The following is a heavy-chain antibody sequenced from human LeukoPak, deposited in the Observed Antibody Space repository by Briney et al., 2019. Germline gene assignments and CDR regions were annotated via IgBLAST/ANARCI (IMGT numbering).Heavy chain of an antibody. CDR3: ARTRDYDFWSGYYVLGY. J-gene: IGHJ4*02. V-gene: IGHV1-69*06. D-gene: IGHD3-3*01. CDR1: GGTFSSYA. CDR2: IIPIFGTA. Sequence: SVKVSCKASGGTFSSYAISWVRQAPGQGLEWMGGIIPIFGTANYAQKFQGRVTITADKSTSTAYMELSSLRSEDTAVYYCARTRDYDFWSGYYVLGYWGQGTLVTVSS.